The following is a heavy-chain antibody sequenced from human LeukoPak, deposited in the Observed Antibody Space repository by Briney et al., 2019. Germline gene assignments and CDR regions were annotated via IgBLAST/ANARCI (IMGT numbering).Heavy chain of an antibody. V-gene: IGHV3-72*01. CDR3: VKEYGEVRYFHY. J-gene: IGHJ4*02. CDR1: GFTFSDHF. D-gene: IGHD4-17*01. Sequence: GGSLRFSCAASGFTFSDHFMDWVRQAPGRGLEWVARIKNKANSYITEYAASVKGRFTISRDDSRDSLNLQMNSLDTEDTAVYYCVKEYGEVRYFHYWGQGTPVIVSS. CDR2: IKNKANSYIT.